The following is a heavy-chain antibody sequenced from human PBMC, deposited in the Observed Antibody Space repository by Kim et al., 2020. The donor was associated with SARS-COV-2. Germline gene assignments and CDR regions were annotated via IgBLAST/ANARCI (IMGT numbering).Heavy chain of an antibody. CDR1: GFTFTTSG. D-gene: IGHD3-22*01. Sequence: GGSLRLSCAASGFTFTTSGMGWLRQAPGKGLEWVSGIGDTSGPTMHADSVKGRFTISRDNSRNTVFLQISILRAEDTAVYYWAKRYDTLWIVENWGQGTL. CDR2: IGDTSGPT. CDR3: AKRYDTLWIVEN. J-gene: IGHJ4*02. V-gene: IGHV3-23*01.